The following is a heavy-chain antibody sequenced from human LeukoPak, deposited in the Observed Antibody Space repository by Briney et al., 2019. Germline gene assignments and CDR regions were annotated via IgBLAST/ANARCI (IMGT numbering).Heavy chain of an antibody. CDR2: ISGSGGST. CDR3: AKDPPYIAAAPSPPDY. CDR1: GFTFSSYA. D-gene: IGHD6-13*01. V-gene: IGHV3-23*01. Sequence: GGSLRLSCAASGFTFSSYAMSWVRQAPGKGLEWVSAISGSGGSTYYADSVKGRFTISRDNSKNTLYLQMNSLRAEDTAVYYCAKDPPYIAAAPSPPDYWGQGTLVTVSS. J-gene: IGHJ4*02.